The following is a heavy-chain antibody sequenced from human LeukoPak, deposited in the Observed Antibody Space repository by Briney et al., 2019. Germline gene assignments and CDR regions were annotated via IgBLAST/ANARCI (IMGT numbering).Heavy chain of an antibody. Sequence: PSETLSLTCAVSGYSLSSGYYWGWIRQPPGKGLEWIGSIYHSGSTYYNPSLKSRVTISVDTSKNQFSLKLSSVTAADTAVFYCARSRNWNSVRAFDIWGQGTVVTVSS. CDR1: GYSLSSGYY. CDR3: ARSRNWNSVRAFDI. J-gene: IGHJ3*02. V-gene: IGHV4-38-2*01. CDR2: IYHSGST. D-gene: IGHD1-7*01.